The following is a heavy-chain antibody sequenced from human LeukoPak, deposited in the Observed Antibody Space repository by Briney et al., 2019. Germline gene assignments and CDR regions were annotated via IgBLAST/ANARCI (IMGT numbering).Heavy chain of an antibody. CDR2: IYYSGST. D-gene: IGHD6-19*01. CDR1: GGSISSSSYY. CDR3: AREAGSSGWYGNDAFDI. V-gene: IGHV4-39*07. Sequence: SETLSLTCTVSGGSISSSSYYWGWIRQPPGKGLEWIGSIYYSGSTYYNPSLKSRVTISVDTSKNQFSLKLSSVTAADTAVYYCAREAGSSGWYGNDAFDIWGQGTMVTVS. J-gene: IGHJ3*02.